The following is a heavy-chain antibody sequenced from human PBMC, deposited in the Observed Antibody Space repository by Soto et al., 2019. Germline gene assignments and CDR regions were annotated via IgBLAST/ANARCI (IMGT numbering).Heavy chain of an antibody. V-gene: IGHV3-21*01. J-gene: IGHJ6*02. Sequence: EVHLVESGGGLVRPGGSLRLSCAASGFTFNNYNMNWVRQTPEKGLEWVPSISGSSNYIDYTDSVKGRFTISRDNARNSLYLQMNSLRAEDTAVYYCARRRSSIFGVVIMAPYGLDVWGQGTTVTVSS. CDR2: ISGSSNYI. CDR3: ARRRSSIFGVVIMAPYGLDV. CDR1: GFTFNNYN. D-gene: IGHD3-3*01.